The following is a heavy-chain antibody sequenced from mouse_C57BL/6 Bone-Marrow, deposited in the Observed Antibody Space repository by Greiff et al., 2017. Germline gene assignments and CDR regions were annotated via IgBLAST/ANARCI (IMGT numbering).Heavy chain of an antibody. Sequence: EVQLQQSGPVLVKPGASVKMSCKASGYTFTDYYMNWVKQSHGKSLEWIGVINPYNGGTSYNQKFKGKATLTVDKSSSTAYMELNSLTSEDSAVYYCARTGVLYYDYDAWFAYWGQGTLVTVSA. CDR2: INPYNGGT. CDR1: GYTFTDYY. CDR3: ARTGVLYYDYDAWFAY. J-gene: IGHJ3*01. V-gene: IGHV1-19*01. D-gene: IGHD2-4*01.